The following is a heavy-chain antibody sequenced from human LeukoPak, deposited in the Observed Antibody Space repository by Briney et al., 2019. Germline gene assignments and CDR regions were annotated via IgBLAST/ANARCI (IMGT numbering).Heavy chain of an antibody. CDR3: ANHPPAYCSSTSCYAPN. Sequence: GGSLRLSCAASGFTFSSYGMHWVRQAPGKGLEWVAVIWYDGSNKYYADSVKGRFTISRDNSKNTLYLQMNSLRAEDTAVYYCANHPPAYCSSTSCYAPNWGQGTLVTVSS. D-gene: IGHD2-2*01. CDR1: GFTFSSYG. J-gene: IGHJ4*02. V-gene: IGHV3-33*06. CDR2: IWYDGSNK.